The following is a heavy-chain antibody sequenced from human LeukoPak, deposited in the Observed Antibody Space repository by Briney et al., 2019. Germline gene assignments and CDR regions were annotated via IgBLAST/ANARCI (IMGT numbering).Heavy chain of an antibody. Sequence: GGSLILCCAASGFTFSRYSMNWVRQAPGKGLEWVSYISSSSSTVYYADSLKGRFTISRDNAKNSLYLQMNSLRDEDTAVYYCARAQTYYGSGSYLYWGQGTLVTVSS. V-gene: IGHV3-48*02. J-gene: IGHJ4*02. D-gene: IGHD3-10*01. CDR1: GFTFSRYS. CDR2: ISSSSSTV. CDR3: ARAQTYYGSGSYLY.